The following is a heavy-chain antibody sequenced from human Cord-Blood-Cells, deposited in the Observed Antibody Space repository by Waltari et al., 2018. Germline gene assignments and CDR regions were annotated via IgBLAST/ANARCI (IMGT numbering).Heavy chain of an antibody. V-gene: IGHV4-34*01. Sequence: QVQLQQWGAGLLKPSETLSLTCAVYGGSFSGYYWSWIRQPPGKGLEWIGEINHSGSTNYNPSLKSRVTISVDTSKNQFSLKLSSVTAADTAVYYCARGRFSSRVGYFDYWGQGTLVTVSS. CDR2: INHSGST. D-gene: IGHD6-13*01. J-gene: IGHJ4*02. CDR1: GGSFSGYY. CDR3: ARGRFSSRVGYFDY.